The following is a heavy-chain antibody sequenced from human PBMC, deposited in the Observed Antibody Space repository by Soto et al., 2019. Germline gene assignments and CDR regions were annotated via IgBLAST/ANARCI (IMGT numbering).Heavy chain of an antibody. CDR1: DFDFSSYG. V-gene: IGHV3-30*03. J-gene: IGHJ4*02. CDR2: SSYDGRET. CDR3: ARDSGWPILNFDN. Sequence: PVGSLRLSCAASDFDFSSYGIHWVRQAPGKGLEWVAASSYDGRETFYADSAKGRFTVSKEMSKNTAFLQMNALRHEDTAVYFCARDSGWPILNFDNWGQGTPVA. D-gene: IGHD3-10*01.